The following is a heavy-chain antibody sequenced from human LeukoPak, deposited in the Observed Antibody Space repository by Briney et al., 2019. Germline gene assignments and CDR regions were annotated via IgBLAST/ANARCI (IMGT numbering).Heavy chain of an antibody. CDR2: ISHSGST. CDR1: GGSFSGYY. D-gene: IGHD3-10*01. CDR3: ARVLHYYGSGRLNP. J-gene: IGHJ5*02. V-gene: IGHV4-34*01. Sequence: SETLSLTCAVYGGSFSGYYWSWIRQPPGKGLEWIGEISHSGSTNYNPSLKSRVTISVDTSKNQFSLKLSSVTAADTAVYYCARVLHYYGSGRLNPWGQGTLVTVSS.